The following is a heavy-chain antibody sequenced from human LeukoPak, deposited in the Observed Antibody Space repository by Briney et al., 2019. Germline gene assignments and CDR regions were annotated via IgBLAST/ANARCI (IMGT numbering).Heavy chain of an antibody. CDR2: IYYSGST. D-gene: IGHD3-10*01. J-gene: IGHJ4*02. Sequence: SETLSLTCTVSGGSISSGDYYWSWIRQHPGKGLEWIGYIYYSGSTYYNPSLKSRVTISVDTSKNQFSLKLSAVTAADTAVYYCARSKYYYGSGPYYFDYWGQGTLVTVSS. CDR1: GGSISSGDYY. CDR3: ARSKYYYGSGPYYFDY. V-gene: IGHV4-31*03.